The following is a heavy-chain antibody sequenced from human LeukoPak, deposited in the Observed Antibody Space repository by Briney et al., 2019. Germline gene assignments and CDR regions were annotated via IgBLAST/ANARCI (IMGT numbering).Heavy chain of an antibody. J-gene: IGHJ4*02. CDR3: AGEGYCSSTSCYYYFDY. Sequence: SETLSLTCAVSGYSISSGYYWGWIRQPPGKGLEWIGSIYHSGSTYYNPSLKSRVTISVDTPKNQFSLKLSSVTAADTAVYYCAGEGYCSSTSCYYYFDYWGQGTLVTVSS. CDR2: IYHSGST. V-gene: IGHV4-38-2*01. D-gene: IGHD2-2*01. CDR1: GYSISSGYY.